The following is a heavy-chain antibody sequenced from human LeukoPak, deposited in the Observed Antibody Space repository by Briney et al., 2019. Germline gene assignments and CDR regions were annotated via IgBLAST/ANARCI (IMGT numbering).Heavy chain of an antibody. Sequence: GGSLRLSCAASGFTFSSYSMSWVRQAPGKGLEWVSSISSSSSYIYYADSVKGRFTISIDNAKNSLYLQMNSLRVEDTAVYYCARDKLPGYSSSWDAHIFDYWGQGTLVTVSS. CDR2: ISSSSSYI. J-gene: IGHJ4*02. D-gene: IGHD6-13*01. V-gene: IGHV3-21*01. CDR3: ARDKLPGYSSSWDAHIFDY. CDR1: GFTFSSYS.